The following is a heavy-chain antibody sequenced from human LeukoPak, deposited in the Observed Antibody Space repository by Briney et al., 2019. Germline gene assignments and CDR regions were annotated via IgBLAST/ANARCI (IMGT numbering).Heavy chain of an antibody. V-gene: IGHV3-53*01. CDR2: IYSGGST. CDR1: GFTVSSNY. D-gene: IGHD3-22*01. Sequence: GGSLRLSCAASGFTVSSNYMSWVRQAPGKGLEWVSVIYSGGSTYYADSVKGRFTISRDNSKNTLYLQMNSLRAEDTAVYYCARDLGQYYDTSDNWFDPWGQGTLVTVSS. J-gene: IGHJ5*02. CDR3: ARDLGQYYDTSDNWFDP.